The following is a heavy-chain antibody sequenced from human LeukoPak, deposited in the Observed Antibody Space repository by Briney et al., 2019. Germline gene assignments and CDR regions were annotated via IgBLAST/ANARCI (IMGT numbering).Heavy chain of an antibody. CDR1: GGSFRGYY. Sequence: SETLSLTSAVYGGSFRGYYWSGIRQPPGKGPAGSGEINHSGSTNYNPSLKSRVTISVDTSKNQFSLKLSSVTAADTAVYYCARWRAVARLYWFDPWGQGTLVTVSS. J-gene: IGHJ5*02. D-gene: IGHD4-11*01. CDR3: ARWRAVARLYWFDP. CDR2: INHSGST. V-gene: IGHV4-34*01.